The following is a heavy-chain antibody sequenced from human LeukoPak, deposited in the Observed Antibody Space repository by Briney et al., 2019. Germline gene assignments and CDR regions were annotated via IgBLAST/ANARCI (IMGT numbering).Heavy chain of an antibody. J-gene: IGHJ4*02. V-gene: IGHV4-39*07. CDR3: ARVKGVVTAILDY. Sequence: SETLSLTCTVSGGSISTSNYYWGWIRQPPGKGLEWIGNIFYSGSTYYSPSLRSRVTISLDTSRNQFSLKLNSVTAADTAVYYCARVKGVVTAILDYWGQGTLVTVSS. D-gene: IGHD2-21*02. CDR1: GGSISTSNYY. CDR2: IFYSGST.